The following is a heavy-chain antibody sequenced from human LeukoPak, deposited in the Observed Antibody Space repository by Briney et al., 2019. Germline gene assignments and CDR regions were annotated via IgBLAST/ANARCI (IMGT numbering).Heavy chain of an antibody. Sequence: SETLSLTCAVYGGSFSGYYWSWIRQPPGKGLEWIGEINHSGSTYYNPSLKSRVTISVDTSKNQFSLKLSSVTAADTAVYYCARHGGYCSSTSCYANWFDPWGQGTLVTVSS. V-gene: IGHV4-34*01. CDR2: INHSGST. D-gene: IGHD2-2*01. CDR3: ARHGGYCSSTSCYANWFDP. CDR1: GGSFSGYY. J-gene: IGHJ5*02.